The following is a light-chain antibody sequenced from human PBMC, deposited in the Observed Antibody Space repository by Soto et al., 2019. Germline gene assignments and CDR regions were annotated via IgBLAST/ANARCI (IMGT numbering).Light chain of an antibody. CDR2: WAS. J-gene: IGKJ1*01. Sequence: DAPSVSMGERAPITCPSRQRVFSSSHNKNYLAGYQQKPGQPPKLLIYWASTREPGVPDRFSGSGSGTDFTLTIIILQAEDVILYCSPHYAITPQTFGQGT. CDR3: PHYAITPQT. V-gene: IGKV4-1*01. CDR1: QRVFSSSHNKNY.